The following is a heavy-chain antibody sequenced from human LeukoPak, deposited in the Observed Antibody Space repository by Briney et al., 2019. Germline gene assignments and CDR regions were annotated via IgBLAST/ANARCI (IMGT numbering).Heavy chain of an antibody. J-gene: IGHJ3*01. CDR3: ARDSSVCAFDV. CDR2: INTGSTTI. D-gene: IGHD6-6*01. V-gene: IGHV3-48*01. CDR1: GFTFSLYT. Sequence: PGGSLRLSCAASGFTFSLYTMHWFRQPPGKGLEWLSYINTGSTTIYYADSVKGRFTISRDNAKNSLYLQLNSLRAEDTAVYYCARDSSVCAFDVWGQGTTVTVSS.